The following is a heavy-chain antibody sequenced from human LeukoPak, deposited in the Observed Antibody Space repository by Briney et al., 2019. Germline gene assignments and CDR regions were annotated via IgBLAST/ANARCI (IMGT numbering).Heavy chain of an antibody. CDR1: GGSISSGGYS. J-gene: IGHJ5*02. V-gene: IGHV4-30-2*01. CDR3: ARDLGYCSSTSCSPWWFDP. D-gene: IGHD2-2*01. Sequence: PSETLSLTCAVSGGSISSGGYSWSWIRQPPGKGLEWIGYIYHSGSTYYNPSLKSRVTISVDGSKNQFSLKLSSVTAADTAVYYCARDLGYCSSTSCSPWWFDPWGQGTLVTVSS. CDR2: IYHSGST.